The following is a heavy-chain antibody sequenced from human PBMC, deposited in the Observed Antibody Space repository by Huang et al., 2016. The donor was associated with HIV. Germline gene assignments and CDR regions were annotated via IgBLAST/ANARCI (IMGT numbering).Heavy chain of an antibody. CDR3: ARGFGINYNHEAFDV. CDR2: MNPKIGNW. CDR1: GYTFTNYD. J-gene: IGHJ3*01. Sequence: QIQLAQSGAEVKKPGASVKVSCKASGYTFTNYDINWVRQASGQGFEWMGCMNPKIGNWGYTKKFQGRVAILRNISINTSYLEVTSLTSEDTAVYYCARGFGINYNHEAFDVWGQGTMVTVSS. D-gene: IGHD3-10*01. V-gene: IGHV1-8*01.